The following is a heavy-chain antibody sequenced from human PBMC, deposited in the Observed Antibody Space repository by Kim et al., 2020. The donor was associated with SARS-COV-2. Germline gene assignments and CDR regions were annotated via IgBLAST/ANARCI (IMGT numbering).Heavy chain of an antibody. CDR2: IYSGGDT. CDR3: AREGVGGAFDY. V-gene: IGHV3-53*01. CDR1: GFIVNDNY. D-gene: IGHD2-15*01. J-gene: IGHJ4*02. Sequence: GGSLRLSCAASGFIVNDNYMNWVRQAPGRGLEWISVIYSGGDTYYAGSVKGRFTISRDNSKNALYLQMNSVRADDTAVYYCAREGVGGAFDYWGQGTLVTVSS.